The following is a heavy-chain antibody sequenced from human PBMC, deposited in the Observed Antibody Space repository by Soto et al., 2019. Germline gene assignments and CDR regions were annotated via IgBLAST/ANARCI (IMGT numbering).Heavy chain of an antibody. CDR1: GYTFTSYW. D-gene: IGHD2-21*01. Sequence: GESLNIYCKGSGYTFTSYWIGWVRQMPGEGLEWMGVIYPSDSDIRYSPSFQGKVTISADKSITTPYLQWSSLKAADTAMYYCVRSGTSSCCFSGYWGQGTLVTVS. J-gene: IGHJ4*02. V-gene: IGHV5-51*01. CDR3: VRSGTSSCCFSGY. CDR2: IYPSDSDI.